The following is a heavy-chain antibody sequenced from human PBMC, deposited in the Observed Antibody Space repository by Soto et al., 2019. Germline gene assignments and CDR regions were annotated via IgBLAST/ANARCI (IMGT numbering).Heavy chain of an antibody. J-gene: IGHJ6*02. V-gene: IGHV1-69*13. D-gene: IGHD3-10*02. CDR2: IIPTFGRT. CDR3: ARDPLSSFDMDV. CDR1: GDTFSSYA. Sequence: SVKVSCKASGDTFSSYAISWVRQAPGKGLEWMGKIIPTFGRTNYAQKFQGRLTISADDSTSTAYMELSSLLSEDTAVYYCARDPLSSFDMDVWGQGTTVTVSS.